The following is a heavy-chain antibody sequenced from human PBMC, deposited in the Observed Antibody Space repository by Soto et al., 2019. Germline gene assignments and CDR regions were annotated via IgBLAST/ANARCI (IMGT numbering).Heavy chain of an antibody. CDR3: ARGGPQKRRYNWFDP. J-gene: IGHJ5*02. CDR1: GGSISSYY. Sequence: QVQLQESGPGLVKPSETLSLTCTVSGGSISSYYWSWIRQPPGKGLEWIGYIYYSGSTNYNPSLKRRVTISVDTSKNQFSLKLSSVTAADTAVYYCARGGPQKRRYNWFDPWGQGTLVTVSS. V-gene: IGHV4-59*01. D-gene: IGHD3-16*01. CDR2: IYYSGST.